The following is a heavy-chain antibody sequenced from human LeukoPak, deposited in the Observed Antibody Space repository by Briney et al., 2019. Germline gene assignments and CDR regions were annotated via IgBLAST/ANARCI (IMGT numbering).Heavy chain of an antibody. D-gene: IGHD6-19*01. Sequence: GGSLRLSCAASGFTFSSYAMSWVPQAPGKGLEWVSAISGSGGSTYYAGSVKGRFTISRDNSKNTLYLQMNSLRAEDTAVYYCAKDRMRIAVAGTDYWGQGTLVTVSS. CDR3: AKDRMRIAVAGTDY. CDR1: GFTFSSYA. CDR2: ISGSGGST. J-gene: IGHJ4*02. V-gene: IGHV3-23*01.